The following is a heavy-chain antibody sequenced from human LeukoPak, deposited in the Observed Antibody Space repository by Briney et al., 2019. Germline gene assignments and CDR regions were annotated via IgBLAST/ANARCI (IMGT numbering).Heavy chain of an antibody. J-gene: IGHJ4*02. D-gene: IGHD2-15*01. CDR2: IYRDGSA. Sequence: GGSLRLSCAVSGFTVSIYYMTWVRQAPGKGLEWVSFIYRDGSANYADSVKGRFTISRDDSKNTVYLQMNSLRAEDTAVYYCARGPGWNYFDYWGQGTLVPVSS. V-gene: IGHV3-66*01. CDR3: ARGPGWNYFDY. CDR1: GFTVSIYY.